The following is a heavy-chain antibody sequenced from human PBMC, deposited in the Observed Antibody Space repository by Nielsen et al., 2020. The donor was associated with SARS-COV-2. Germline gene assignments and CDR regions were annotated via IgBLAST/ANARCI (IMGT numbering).Heavy chain of an antibody. V-gene: IGHV3-30*18. J-gene: IGHJ4*02. CDR3: AKDLLLGWRLGWGFDY. Sequence: GESLKISCAASGFTFSSYGMHWVRQAPGKGLEWVAVISYDGSNKYYADSVKGRFTISRDNSKNTLYLQMNSLRAEDTAVYYCAKDLLLGWRLGWGFDYWGQGTLVTVSS. D-gene: IGHD3-10*01. CDR1: GFTFSSYG. CDR2: ISYDGSNK.